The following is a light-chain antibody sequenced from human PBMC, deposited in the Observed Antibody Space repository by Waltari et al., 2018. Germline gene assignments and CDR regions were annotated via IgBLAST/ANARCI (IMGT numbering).Light chain of an antibody. J-gene: IGKJ4*01. CDR2: GAS. CDR3: QQYNNWPLT. Sequence: EIVMTQSPATLSVSPGERATLSCRASQSVRSNVAWYQHKPGQAPRLLIYGASTRATGIPARFSGSGSDTEFTLTISSLQSEDFAVYYCQQYNNWPLTFGGGTKVEI. V-gene: IGKV3-15*01. CDR1: QSVRSN.